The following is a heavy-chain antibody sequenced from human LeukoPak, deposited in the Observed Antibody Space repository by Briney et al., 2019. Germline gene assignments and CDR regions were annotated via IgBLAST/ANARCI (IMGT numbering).Heavy chain of an antibody. V-gene: IGHV7-4-1*02. J-gene: IGHJ4*02. CDR2: INTNTGNP. Sequence: ASVRVSWKASGYTFASYAMNWVRQAPGQGLEWMGWINTNTGNPTYAQGFTGRFVFSLDTSVSTAYLQISSLKAEDTAVYYCARDSGWFGELKPVGYWGQGTLVTVSS. D-gene: IGHD3-10*01. CDR1: GYTFASYA. CDR3: ARDSGWFGELKPVGY.